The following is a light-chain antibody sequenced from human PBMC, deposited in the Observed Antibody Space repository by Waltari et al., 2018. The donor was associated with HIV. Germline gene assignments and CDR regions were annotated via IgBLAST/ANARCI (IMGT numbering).Light chain of an antibody. V-gene: IGLV2-14*03. J-gene: IGLJ1*01. CDR1: RSDVGGYTS. CDR2: AVS. Sequence: QSALTQPASVSGSPGQSITIDCTARRSDVGGYTSVSWYQLHPGKAPKLMIYAVSNRPSGVSNRFSGSKSDNTASLTISGLQAEDEADYYCSSYTSTSTVYVFGTGTEVTVL. CDR3: SSYTSTSTVYV.